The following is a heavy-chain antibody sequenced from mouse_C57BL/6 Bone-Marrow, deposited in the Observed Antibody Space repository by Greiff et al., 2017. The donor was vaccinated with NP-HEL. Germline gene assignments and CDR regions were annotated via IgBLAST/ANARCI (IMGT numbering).Heavy chain of an antibody. D-gene: IGHD2-13*01. V-gene: IGHV1-50*01. CDR2: IDPSDSYT. J-gene: IGHJ3*01. Sequence: VQLQQPGAELVKPGASVKLSCKASGYTFTSYWMQWVKQRPGQGLEWIGEIDPSDSYTNYNQKFKGKATLTVDTSSSTAYMQLSSLTSEDSAVYYCARDHDSPGFAYWGQGTLVTVSA. CDR1: GYTFTSYW. CDR3: ARDHDSPGFAY.